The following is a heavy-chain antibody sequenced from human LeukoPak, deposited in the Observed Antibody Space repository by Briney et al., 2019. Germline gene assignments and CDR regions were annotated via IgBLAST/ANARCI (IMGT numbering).Heavy chain of an antibody. V-gene: IGHV4-30-4*01. Sequence: PSETLSLTCTVSGGSISSGDYYWSWIRQPPGKGLEWIRYIYYSGSTYYNPSLKSRVTISVDTSKNQFSLKLSSVTAADTAVYYCARSSIDDDFWSGYGVNFDYWGQGTLVTVSS. CDR1: GGSISSGDYY. CDR3: ARSSIDDDFWSGYGVNFDY. J-gene: IGHJ4*02. CDR2: IYYSGST. D-gene: IGHD3-3*01.